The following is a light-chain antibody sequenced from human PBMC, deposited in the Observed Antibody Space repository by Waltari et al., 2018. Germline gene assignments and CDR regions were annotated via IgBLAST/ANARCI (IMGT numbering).Light chain of an antibody. CDR3: QTGVHGTWV. CDR2: IKSDGSN. J-gene: IGLJ3*02. CDR1: SGHSSNI. Sequence: QLVLTQSPSASASLGASVKLTCTLASGHSSNIVAWLPQQPEEGPRYLMKIKSDGSNSTGDGIPVRFSGSSSGAERYLTISSVQSEDEADYYCQTGVHGTWVFGGGTKLTVL. V-gene: IGLV4-69*01.